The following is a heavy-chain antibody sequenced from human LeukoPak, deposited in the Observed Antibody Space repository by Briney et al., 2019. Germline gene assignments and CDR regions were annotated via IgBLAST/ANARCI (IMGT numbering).Heavy chain of an antibody. Sequence: GGSLRLSCAASGFTFSSYEMNWVRQAPGKGLEWVSYISSSGSTISYADSVKGRFTISRDNAKNSLYLQMNSLRAEDTAVYYCARGLIYSSSWFDYWGQGTLVTVSS. V-gene: IGHV3-48*03. CDR2: ISSSGSTI. D-gene: IGHD6-13*01. CDR3: ARGLIYSSSWFDY. J-gene: IGHJ4*02. CDR1: GFTFSSYE.